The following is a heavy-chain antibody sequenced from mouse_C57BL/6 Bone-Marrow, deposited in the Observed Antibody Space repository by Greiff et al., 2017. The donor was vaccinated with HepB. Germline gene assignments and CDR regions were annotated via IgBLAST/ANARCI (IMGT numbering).Heavy chain of an antibody. Sequence: VQLKESGGDLVKPGGSLKLSCAASGFTFSSYGMSWVRQTPDKRLEWVATISSGGSYTYYPDSVKGRFTISRDNAKNTLYLQMSSLKSEDTAMYYCARRVVNYYGSSYYYAMYYWGQGTSVTVSS. J-gene: IGHJ4*01. CDR1: GFTFSSYG. D-gene: IGHD1-1*01. CDR2: ISSGGSYT. V-gene: IGHV5-6*01. CDR3: ARRVVNYYGSSYYYAMYY.